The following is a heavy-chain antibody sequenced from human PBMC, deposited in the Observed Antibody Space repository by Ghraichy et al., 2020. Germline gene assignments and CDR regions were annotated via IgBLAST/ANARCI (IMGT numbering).Heavy chain of an antibody. J-gene: IGHJ3*01. D-gene: IGHD3-16*01. CDR3: ARDRKKIRRTTARGSTFDV. CDR1: GGSFSGYY. CDR2: ISHGGST. V-gene: IGHV4-34*01. Sequence: SETLSLTCAVYGGSFSGYYWSWIRQPPGKGLEWMGEISHGGSTNYNPSLESRVTISVNTSKNQFSLRLTSGTAADTAVYYWARDRKKIRRTTARGSTFDVWGQGPMV.